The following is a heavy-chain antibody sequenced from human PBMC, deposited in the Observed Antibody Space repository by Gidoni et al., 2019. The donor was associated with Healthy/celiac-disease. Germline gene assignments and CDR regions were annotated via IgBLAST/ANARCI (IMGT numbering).Heavy chain of an antibody. CDR3: AKDIVEGAAAGTGFDY. D-gene: IGHD6-13*01. V-gene: IGHV3-9*01. J-gene: IGHJ4*02. CDR2: ISWNSGSI. CDR1: GFTFDDYA. Sequence: EVQLVESGGGLVQPGRSLRLSCAASGFTFDDYAMHWVRQAPGKGLGWVSGISWNSGSIGYADSVKGRFTISRDNAKNSLYLQMNSLRAEDTALYYCAKDIVEGAAAGTGFDYWGQGTLVTVSS.